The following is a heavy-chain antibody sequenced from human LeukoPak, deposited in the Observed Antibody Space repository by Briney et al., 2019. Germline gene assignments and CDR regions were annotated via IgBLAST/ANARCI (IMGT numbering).Heavy chain of an antibody. D-gene: IGHD2-2*01. J-gene: IGHJ4*02. CDR2: KAYDGTNK. CDR3: ARDTRQLRYYFDL. Sequence: GRSLRLSCVASGFTFSKYAIHWVRQAPGKGLEWVAVKAYDGTNKDYADSVKGRFTISRDNSKNTVFLQTTSLRPEDTGVYHCARDTRQLRYYFDLWGQGTPVTVSS. CDR1: GFTFSKYA. V-gene: IGHV3-30*01.